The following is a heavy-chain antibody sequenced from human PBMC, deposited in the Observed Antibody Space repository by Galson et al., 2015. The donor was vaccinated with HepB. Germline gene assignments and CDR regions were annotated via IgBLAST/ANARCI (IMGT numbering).Heavy chain of an antibody. CDR3: ARDSSSWFFSFDY. D-gene: IGHD6-13*01. Sequence: SVKVSCKASGYSFTGYYVHWVLQAPGQGLEWMGRINAKSGGTNYAQKFQGRVTMTRDTSISTAYMELSGLRSDDTALYHCARDSSSWFFSFDYWGQGTLVTVSS. CDR2: INAKSGGT. CDR1: GYSFTGYY. J-gene: IGHJ4*02. V-gene: IGHV1-2*06.